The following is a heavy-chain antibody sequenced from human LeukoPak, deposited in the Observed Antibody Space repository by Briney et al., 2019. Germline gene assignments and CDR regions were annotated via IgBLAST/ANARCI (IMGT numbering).Heavy chain of an antibody. V-gene: IGHV4-4*07. CDR1: GVSDASFRSYY. CDR3: ARDLDLDY. Sequence: PSETLSLTCTVSGVSDASFRSYYWNWIRQPAGKGLEWIGRIYTTGSTNYNPSFKSRVTLSVDRSRKQFSLKLTSVTAADTAVYYCARDLDLDYRGQGTLVTVSS. CDR2: IYTTGST. D-gene: IGHD3/OR15-3a*01. J-gene: IGHJ1*01.